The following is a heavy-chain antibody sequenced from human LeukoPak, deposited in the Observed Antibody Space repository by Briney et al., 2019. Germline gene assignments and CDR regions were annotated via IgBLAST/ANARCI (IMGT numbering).Heavy chain of an antibody. V-gene: IGHV4-39*07. CDR1: GGSISGSSYY. D-gene: IGHD6-19*01. Sequence: SETLSLTCTVSGGSISGSSYYWGWIRQPPGKGLEWIGEINHSGSTNYNPSLKSRVTISVDTSKNQFSLKLSSVTAADTAVYYCARDGSGWYFGIFQHWGQGTLVTVSS. CDR3: ARDGSGWYFGIFQH. CDR2: INHSGST. J-gene: IGHJ1*01.